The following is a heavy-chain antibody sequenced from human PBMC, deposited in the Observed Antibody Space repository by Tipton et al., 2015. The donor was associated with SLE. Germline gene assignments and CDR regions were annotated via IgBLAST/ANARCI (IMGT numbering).Heavy chain of an antibody. D-gene: IGHD6-13*01. J-gene: IGHJ5*02. CDR3: AGEEQQLVKHNWFDP. CDR2: IYTSGSS. Sequence: LRLSCTVSGGSISGFYWSWIRQPAGKGLEWIGRIYTSGSSNYNPSLKSRVTMSVDTSKNQFSLKLRSVTAADTAVYYCAGEEQQLVKHNWFDPWGQGTLVTVSS. CDR1: GGSISGFY. V-gene: IGHV4-4*07.